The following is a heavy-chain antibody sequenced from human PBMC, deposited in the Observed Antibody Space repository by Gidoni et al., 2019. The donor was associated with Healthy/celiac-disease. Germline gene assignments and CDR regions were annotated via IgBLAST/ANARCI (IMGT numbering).Heavy chain of an antibody. Sequence: QVTLRESGPALVTPTQTLTLTCTFSGFSLSTSGMCVSWIRQPPGKALEWLARIDWDDDKYYSTSLKTRLTISKDTSKNQVVLTMTNMDPVDTATYYCARISRDYYGSGSYYNLIDYWGQGTLVTVSS. CDR1: GFSLSTSGMC. CDR3: ARISRDYYGSGSYYNLIDY. V-gene: IGHV2-70*15. J-gene: IGHJ4*02. D-gene: IGHD3-10*01. CDR2: IDWDDDK.